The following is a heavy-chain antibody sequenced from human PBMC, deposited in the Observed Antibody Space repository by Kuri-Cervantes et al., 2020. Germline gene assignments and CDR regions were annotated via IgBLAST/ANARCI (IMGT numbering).Heavy chain of an antibody. CDR3: ARGLGLRFLEWLGPFDY. Sequence: GSLRLSCAVYGGSFSGYYWSWIRQPPGKGLEWIGEINHSGSTNYNPSLKSRVTISVDTSKNQFSLRLSSVTAADTAVYYCARGLGLRFLEWLGPFDYWGQGTLVTVSS. V-gene: IGHV4-34*01. CDR1: GGSFSGYY. D-gene: IGHD3-3*01. CDR2: INHSGST. J-gene: IGHJ4*02.